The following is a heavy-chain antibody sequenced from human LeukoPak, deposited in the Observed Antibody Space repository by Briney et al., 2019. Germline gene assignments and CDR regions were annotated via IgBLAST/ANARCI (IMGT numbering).Heavy chain of an antibody. J-gene: IGHJ4*02. CDR2: INPNSGGT. D-gene: IGHD1-20*01. Sequence: ASVKVSCKASGYTFTGYYMHWVRQAPGQGLEWMGWINPNSGGTNYAQKFQGRITLTRNTSIGTAYMELRSLRSEDTAVYYCATDDITGTTSVFDYWGQGTLVTVSS. CDR3: ATDDITGTTSVFDY. V-gene: IGHV1-2*02. CDR1: GYTFTGYY.